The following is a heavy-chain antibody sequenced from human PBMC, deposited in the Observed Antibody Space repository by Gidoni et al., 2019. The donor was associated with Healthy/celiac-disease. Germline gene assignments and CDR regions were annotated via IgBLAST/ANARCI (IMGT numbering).Heavy chain of an antibody. CDR2: INPSGGST. J-gene: IGHJ4*02. CDR3: ARGSGYYGSGRPY. Sequence: QVQLVQSGAEVTKPGASVTVSCKASGYTFTCYYMHLVRQAPGQGLEWMGIINPSGGSTSYAQKFQGRVTMTRDTSTSTVYMEMSSRRSEDTALYYCARGSGYYGSGRPYGGQGTLVTVSS. CDR1: GYTFTCYY. V-gene: IGHV1-46*01. D-gene: IGHD3-10*01.